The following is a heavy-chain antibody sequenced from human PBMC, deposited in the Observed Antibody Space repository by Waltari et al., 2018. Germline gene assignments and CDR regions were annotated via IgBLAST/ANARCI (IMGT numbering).Heavy chain of an antibody. CDR2: IDHSGRT. CDR1: GYSISSCYY. J-gene: IGHJ3*02. Sequence: QVQLQESGPGLVKPSETLSLTCAVSGYSISSCYYWGWIRQPPGKGLEWIGSIDHSGRTYYKPPLKSRVTISVDTSKNQFSLKLRSVTAADTAVYYCAGHVRRGAFDIWGQGTMVTVSS. V-gene: IGHV4-38-2*01. CDR3: AGHVRRGAFDI.